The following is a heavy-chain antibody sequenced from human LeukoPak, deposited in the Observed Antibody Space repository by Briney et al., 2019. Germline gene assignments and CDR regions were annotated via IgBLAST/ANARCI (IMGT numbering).Heavy chain of an antibody. Sequence: GGSLRHSCAASGFTFSSYGMHWVRQAPGKGLEWVAVISYDGSNKYYADSVKGRFTISRDNSKNTLYLQMNSLRAEDTAVYYCAKDPTTAVAGALNWGQGTMVTVSS. CDR2: ISYDGSNK. J-gene: IGHJ3*01. CDR3: AKDPTTAVAGALN. CDR1: GFTFSSYG. V-gene: IGHV3-30*18. D-gene: IGHD6-19*01.